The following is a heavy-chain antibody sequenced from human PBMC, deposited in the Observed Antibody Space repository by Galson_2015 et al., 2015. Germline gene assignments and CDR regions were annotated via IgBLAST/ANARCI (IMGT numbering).Heavy chain of an antibody. V-gene: IGHV3-74*01. J-gene: IGHJ4*02. CDR2: INSDGSST. CDR1: GFTFSSYW. D-gene: IGHD2-2*01. Sequence: SLRLSCAASGFTFSSYWMHWVRQAPGKGLVWVSRINSDGSSTSYADSVKGRFTISRDNAKNTLYLQMNSLRAEDTAVYYCAGGCSSTSCYGDFDYWGQGTLVTVSS. CDR3: AGGCSSTSCYGDFDY.